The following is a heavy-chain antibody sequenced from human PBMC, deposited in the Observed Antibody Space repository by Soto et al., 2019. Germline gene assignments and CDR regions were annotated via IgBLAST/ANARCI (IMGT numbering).Heavy chain of an antibody. V-gene: IGHV3-7*04. CDR2: MKQDGSEK. D-gene: IGHD1-26*01. Sequence: EVQLVESGGGLVQPGGSLRVSCAASGFTFSSYWMSWVRQAPGKGLEWVANMKQDGSEKYYVDSVKVRFTISRDNAKNARYLQMNGLRAEDTAVYYCATGATGRGGVDYWGQGTLVTVSS. CDR1: GFTFSSYW. CDR3: ATGATGRGGVDY. J-gene: IGHJ4*02.